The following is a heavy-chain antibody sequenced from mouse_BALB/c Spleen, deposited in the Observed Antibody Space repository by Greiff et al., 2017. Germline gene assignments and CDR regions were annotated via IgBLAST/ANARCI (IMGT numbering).Heavy chain of an antibody. V-gene: IGHV1-69*02. CDR2: IYPSDSYT. Sequence: QVQLQQPGAELVRPGASVKLSCKASGYTFTSYWINWVKQRPGQGLEWIGNIYPSDSYTNYNQKFKDKATLTVDKSSSTAYMQLSSPTSEDSAVYYCTRERVFDYWGQGTTLTVSS. CDR3: TRERVFDY. J-gene: IGHJ2*01. CDR1: GYTFTSYW.